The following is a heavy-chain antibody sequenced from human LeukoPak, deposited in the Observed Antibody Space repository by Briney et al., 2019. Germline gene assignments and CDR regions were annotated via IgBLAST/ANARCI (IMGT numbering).Heavy chain of an antibody. V-gene: IGHV4-39*01. J-gene: IGHJ4*02. CDR2: IYYSGST. D-gene: IGHD3-10*01. CDR1: GGSISSSSYY. CDR3: VRGEFLLAFDY. Sequence: SETLSLTCTVSGGSISSSSYYWGWIRQPPGKGLEWIGSIYYSGSTYYNPSLKSRVTISVDTSKNQFSLRLSSVTAADTAVYYCVRGEFLLAFDYWGQGTLVTVSS.